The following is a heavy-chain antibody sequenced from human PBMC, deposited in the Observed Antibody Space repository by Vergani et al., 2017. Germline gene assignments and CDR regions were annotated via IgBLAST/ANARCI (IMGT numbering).Heavy chain of an antibody. Sequence: VQLVESGGGVVQPGRSLRLSCAASGFTFSSYAMHWVRQAPGMGLEWVAVLSYDGSNKYYADSVQGRFTISRDNSKNTLYLQMSSLRAEDTAVYYCAKTFSGSYYDAFDIWGQGTMVSVSS. J-gene: IGHJ3*02. V-gene: IGHV3-30*18. CDR1: GFTFSSYA. CDR2: LSYDGSNK. D-gene: IGHD1-26*01. CDR3: AKTFSGSYYDAFDI.